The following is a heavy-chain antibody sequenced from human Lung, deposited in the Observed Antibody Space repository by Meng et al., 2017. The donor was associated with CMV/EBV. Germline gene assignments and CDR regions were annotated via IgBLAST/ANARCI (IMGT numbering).Heavy chain of an antibody. J-gene: IGHJ6*02. CDR2: IRDTGYSK. D-gene: IGHD4-11*01. Sequence: GESLKISCGASGFTFSTFGIHWVRQAPGKGLEWVAFIRDTGYSKYYADSVKGRFTISRDNSKNTLYLQMDSLRAEDTAVYYCAKDMTTTYNYYGLDVWGQGTTVTVSS. CDR3: AKDMTTTYNYYGLDV. CDR1: GFTFSTFG. V-gene: IGHV3-30*02.